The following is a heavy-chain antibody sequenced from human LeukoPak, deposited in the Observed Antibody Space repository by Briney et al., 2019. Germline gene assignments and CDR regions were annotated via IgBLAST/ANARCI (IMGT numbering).Heavy chain of an antibody. CDR3: AKPRYHSSSARIFDY. J-gene: IGHJ4*02. D-gene: IGHD6-6*01. CDR2: ISGSGGST. V-gene: IGHV3-23*01. Sequence: PGGSLRLSCTVSGFTVSSNSMSWVRQAPGKGLEWVSAISGSGGSTYYADSVKGRFTISRDNSKNTLYLQMNSLRAEDTAVYYCAKPRYHSSSARIFDYWGQGTLVTVSS. CDR1: GFTVSSNS.